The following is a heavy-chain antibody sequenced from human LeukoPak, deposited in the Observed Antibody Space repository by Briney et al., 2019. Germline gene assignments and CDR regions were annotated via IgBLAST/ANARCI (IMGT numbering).Heavy chain of an antibody. J-gene: IGHJ3*02. D-gene: IGHD4-17*01. Sequence: SETLSLTCSVSSGSISDYYWSWIRQPAGRGLEWVGRIYTSGSTNYNPSLKSRVTMSVDTSKNQFSLNLTSVTAADTAMYYCARDSNGDRAFDMWGQGTMVTVSP. CDR2: IYTSGST. CDR1: SGSISDYY. V-gene: IGHV4-4*07. CDR3: ARDSNGDRAFDM.